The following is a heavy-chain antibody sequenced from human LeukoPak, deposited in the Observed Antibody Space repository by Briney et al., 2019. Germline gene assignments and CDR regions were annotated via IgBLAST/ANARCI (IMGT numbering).Heavy chain of an antibody. V-gene: IGHV1-2*02. CDR2: INPKNGGA. D-gene: IGHD6-19*01. J-gene: IGHJ4*02. CDR3: ARDGITVVGYYFDY. Sequence: ASVKVSCKASGYTFTGYYILWMRQAPGQGLEWMGWINPKNGGAIYAQRFQGRVTMTLDTSINTAYMELSGLSSDDTAVYYCARDGITVVGYYFDYWGQGTLVTVSS. CDR1: GYTFTGYY.